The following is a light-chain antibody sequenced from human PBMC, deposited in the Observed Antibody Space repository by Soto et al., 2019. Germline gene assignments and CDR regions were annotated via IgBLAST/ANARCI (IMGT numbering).Light chain of an antibody. J-gene: IGKJ5*01. CDR2: DAS. Sequence: EIVLTQSPATLSLSPGERATLSCRASQSVSSYLAWYQQKPGQAPRLLIYDASNRATGIPARFSGSGSGTNFTLTISSLEPEDFAVYCCQQRSNWPPITFGQGARLAIK. V-gene: IGKV3-11*01. CDR3: QQRSNWPPIT. CDR1: QSVSSY.